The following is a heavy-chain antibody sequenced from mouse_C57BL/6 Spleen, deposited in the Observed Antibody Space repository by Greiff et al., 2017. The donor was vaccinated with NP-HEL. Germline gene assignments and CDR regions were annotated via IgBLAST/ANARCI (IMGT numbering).Heavy chain of an antibody. J-gene: IGHJ2*01. V-gene: IGHV1-69*01. CDR2: IDPSDSYT. Sequence: QVQLQQPGAELVMPGASVKLSCKASGYTFTSYWMPWVKQRPGQGLEWIGEIDPSDSYTNYNQKFKGKSTLTVDKSSSTAYMQLSSLTSEDSAVYYCARRGDYGFDYWGQGTTLTVSS. CDR3: ARRGDYGFDY. D-gene: IGHD2-4*01. CDR1: GYTFTSYW.